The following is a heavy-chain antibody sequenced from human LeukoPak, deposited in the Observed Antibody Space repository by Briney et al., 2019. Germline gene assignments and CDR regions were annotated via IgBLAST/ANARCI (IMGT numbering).Heavy chain of an antibody. V-gene: IGHV1-2*02. CDR3: AREPTTYDSSGYYWFDP. D-gene: IGHD3-22*01. CDR1: GYTFTGYY. CDR2: INPNSGGT. Sequence: ASVKVSCKASGYTFTGYYMHWVRQAPGQGLEWMGWINPNSGGTNYAQKFQGRVTMTRDTSISTAYMELSRLRSDDTAVYYCAREPTTYDSSGYYWFDPWGQGTPVTVSS. J-gene: IGHJ5*02.